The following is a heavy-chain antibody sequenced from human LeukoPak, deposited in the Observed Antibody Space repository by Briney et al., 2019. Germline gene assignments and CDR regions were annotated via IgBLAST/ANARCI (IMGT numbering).Heavy chain of an antibody. J-gene: IGHJ4*02. CDR1: GFTFSSYS. V-gene: IGHV3-21*04. Sequence: GGSLGLSCAASGFTFSSYSMNWVRQAPGKGLEWVSLISSSGSDIYYADAVKGRFTISRDKSKNTLFLQMNSLRAEDTAVYYCAKSYGDYLGYFDSWGQGTLVTVSS. CDR3: AKSYGDYLGYFDS. CDR2: ISSSGSDI. D-gene: IGHD4-17*01.